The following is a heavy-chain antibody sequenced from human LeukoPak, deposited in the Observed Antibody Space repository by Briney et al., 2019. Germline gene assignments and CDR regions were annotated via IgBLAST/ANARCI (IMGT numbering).Heavy chain of an antibody. D-gene: IGHD5-24*01. J-gene: IGHJ4*02. Sequence: GGSLRLSCAASGFTFSSYGMSWVRQAPGKGLEWVSAISGSGGSTYYADSVKGRLTISRDNSKNTVYLQMNSLSAEDAAVYYCVKDDGWVQYANWGQGTLVTVSS. V-gene: IGHV3-23*01. CDR1: GFTFSSYG. CDR3: VKDDGWVQYAN. CDR2: ISGSGGST.